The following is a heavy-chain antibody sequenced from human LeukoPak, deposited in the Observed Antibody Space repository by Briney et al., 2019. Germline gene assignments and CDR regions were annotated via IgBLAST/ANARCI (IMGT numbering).Heavy chain of an antibody. D-gene: IGHD4-11*01. V-gene: IGHV4-4*02. J-gene: IGHJ6*03. Sequence: PSETLSLTCAVSGDSISRSDWWTWVRQPPGKGLEWIGEIYHSGTTNYNPSLKSRVTISVDKSKNQFSLQLSSVTAADTAVYYCARASVTYYYYYMDVWGKGTTVTVSS. CDR1: GDSISRSDW. CDR3: ARASVTYYYYYMDV. CDR2: IYHSGTT.